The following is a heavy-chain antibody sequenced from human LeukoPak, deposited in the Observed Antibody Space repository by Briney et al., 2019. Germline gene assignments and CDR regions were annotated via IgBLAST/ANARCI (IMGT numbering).Heavy chain of an antibody. CDR1: GFTFSSYW. V-gene: IGHV3-74*01. CDR2: INSDGSST. D-gene: IGHD6-19*01. J-gene: IGHJ4*02. Sequence: GGSLRLSCAASGFTFSSYWMHWVRQAPGKGLVWVSRINSDGSSTSYADSVKGRFTISRDNAKNTLYLQMNSLRAEDTAVYYCAKAPSSSGWIPFDYWGQGTLVTVSS. CDR3: AKAPSSSGWIPFDY.